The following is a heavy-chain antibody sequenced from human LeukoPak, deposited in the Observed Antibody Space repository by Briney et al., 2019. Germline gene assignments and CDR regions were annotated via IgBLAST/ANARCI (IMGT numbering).Heavy chain of an antibody. CDR1: GGSFSGYF. J-gene: IGHJ5*02. Sequence: SETLSLTCAVYGGSFSGYFWTWIRQPPGKGLEWIGEINHSGSTNYNPSLKSRVTISVDTSKNQFSLKLSSVTAADTAVYYCARGKYYDFWSGYYTYWFDPWGQGTLSPSPQ. CDR3: ARGKYYDFWSGYYTYWFDP. D-gene: IGHD3-3*01. CDR2: INHSGST. V-gene: IGHV4-34*01.